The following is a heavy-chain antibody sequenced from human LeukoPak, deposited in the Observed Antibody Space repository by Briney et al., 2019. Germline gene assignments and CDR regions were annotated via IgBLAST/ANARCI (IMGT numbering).Heavy chain of an antibody. J-gene: IGHJ6*03. D-gene: IGHD3-3*01. V-gene: IGHV1-2*02. CDR1: GYSFTGYY. CDR2: INPNSGGT. Sequence: ASVKVSCKASGYSFTGYYMHWVRQAPGQGLEWMGWINPNSGGTNYAQKFQGRVTMTRDTSISTAYMELSRLRSDDTAVYYCARGGFWSGYNAYYYYYYYMDVWGKGTTVTVSS. CDR3: ARGGFWSGYNAYYYYYYYMDV.